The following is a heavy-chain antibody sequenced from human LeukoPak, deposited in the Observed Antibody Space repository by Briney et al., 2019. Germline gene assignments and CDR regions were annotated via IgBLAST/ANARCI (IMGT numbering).Heavy chain of an antibody. D-gene: IGHD1-1*01. V-gene: IGHV3-15*01. CDR1: RITFRNAW. Sequence: PGASLRLSCAVSRITFRNAWMSWVRQAPGKGLEWVARIRSKTEGETKEYAASVKGRFTISRDDSRSRLYLQMNSLKTEDTAVYYCATGVVTGTSRWGQGTLVTVSS. CDR3: ATGVVTGTSR. CDR2: IRSKTEGETK. J-gene: IGHJ4*02.